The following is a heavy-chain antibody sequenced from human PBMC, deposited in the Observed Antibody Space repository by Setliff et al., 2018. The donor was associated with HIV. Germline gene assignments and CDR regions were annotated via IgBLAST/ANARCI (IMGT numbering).Heavy chain of an antibody. CDR2: IYYNGIT. CDR1: RGSISSGGYY. V-gene: IGHV4-31*03. J-gene: IGHJ4*02. D-gene: IGHD2-15*01. Sequence: SETLSLTCTVSRGSISSGGYYWSWIRPHPERGLEWIGYIYYNGITYYSPPLRSRVIMSVDTSRNEFSLRLSSVTAADTAMYYCAREYCSAGSCYSGRWGQGMLVTVSS. CDR3: AREYCSAGSCYSGR.